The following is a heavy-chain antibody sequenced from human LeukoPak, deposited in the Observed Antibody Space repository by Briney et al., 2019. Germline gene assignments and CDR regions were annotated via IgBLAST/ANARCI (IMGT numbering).Heavy chain of an antibody. J-gene: IGHJ6*02. V-gene: IGHV4-61*08. Sequence: SETLSLTCTVSGGSISSGGYNWSWIRQPPGKGLEWIGYIYYTGSTNYNPSLKSRVTISVDTSKNQFSLKLSSVTAADTAMYYCARDRVGATPGYYYYGMDVWGQGTTVTVSS. D-gene: IGHD1-26*01. CDR1: GGSISSGGYN. CDR3: ARDRVGATPGYYYYGMDV. CDR2: IYYTGST.